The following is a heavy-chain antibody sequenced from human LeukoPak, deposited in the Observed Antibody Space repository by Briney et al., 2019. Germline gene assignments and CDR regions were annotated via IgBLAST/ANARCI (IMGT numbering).Heavy chain of an antibody. D-gene: IGHD3-22*01. CDR3: ARGGFSPGYYRASVYFDY. V-gene: IGHV4-61*01. J-gene: IGHJ4*02. Sequence: KSSETLSLTCTVSGGSVSSGSYYWSWIRQPPGKGLEWIGYIYYSGCTNYNPSLKSRVTISVDTSKNQFSLKLSSVTAADTAVYYCARGGFSPGYYRASVYFDYWGQGTLVTVSS. CDR2: IYYSGCT. CDR1: GGSVSSGSYY.